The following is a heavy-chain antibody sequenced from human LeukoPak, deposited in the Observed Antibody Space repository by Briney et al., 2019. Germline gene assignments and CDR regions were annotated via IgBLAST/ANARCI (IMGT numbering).Heavy chain of an antibody. J-gene: IGHJ4*02. V-gene: IGHV4-39*07. CDR3: ARDPTLSGSYSFDY. CDR1: GGSISSSSYY. CDR2: IYYSGST. Sequence: SETLSLTCTVSGGSISSSSYYWGWIRQPPGKGLEWIGSIYYSGSTYYNPSLKSRVTISVDTSKNQFSLKLSSVTAADTAVYYCARDPTLSGSYSFDYWGQGTLVTVSS. D-gene: IGHD1-26*01.